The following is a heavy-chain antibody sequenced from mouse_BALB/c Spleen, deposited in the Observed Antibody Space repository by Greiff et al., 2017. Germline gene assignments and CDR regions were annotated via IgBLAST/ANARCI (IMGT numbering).Heavy chain of an antibody. D-gene: IGHD2-3*01. V-gene: IGHV1-14*01. Sequence: EVKLMESGPELVKPGASVKMSCKASGYTFTSYVMHWVKQKPGQGLEWIGYINPYNDGTKYNEKFKGKATLTSDKSSSTAYMELSSLTSEDSAVYYCARDGDGYPFAYWGQGTLVTVSA. CDR1: GYTFTSYV. J-gene: IGHJ3*01. CDR3: ARDGDGYPFAY. CDR2: INPYNDGT.